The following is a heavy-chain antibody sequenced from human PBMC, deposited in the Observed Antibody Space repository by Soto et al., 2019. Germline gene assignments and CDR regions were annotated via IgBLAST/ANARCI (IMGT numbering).Heavy chain of an antibody. J-gene: IGHJ4*02. CDR3: ARDPVGATLDY. CDR1: GYTFTGYY. CDR2: INPNSGGT. D-gene: IGHD1-26*01. Sequence: ASVKVSCKASGYTFTGYYMPWVRQAPGQGLEWMGWINPNSGGTNYAQKFQGRVTMTRGTSISTAYMELSRLRSDDTAVYYCARDPVGATLDYWGQGTLVTVSS. V-gene: IGHV1-2*02.